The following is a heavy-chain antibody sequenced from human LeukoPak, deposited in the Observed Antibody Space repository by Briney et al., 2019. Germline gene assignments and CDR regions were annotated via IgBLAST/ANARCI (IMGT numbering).Heavy chain of an antibody. J-gene: IGHJ3*02. Sequence: GESLKISCKGSGYSFTSYWIGWVRQMPGKGLEWMGIIYPGDSDTRYSPSFQGQVTISADKSISTAYLQWSSLKASDTAMYYCAISPGDYYDSSGYWDAFDIWGQGTMVTVSS. CDR3: AISPGDYYDSSGYWDAFDI. CDR2: IYPGDSDT. D-gene: IGHD3-22*01. V-gene: IGHV5-51*01. CDR1: GYSFTSYW.